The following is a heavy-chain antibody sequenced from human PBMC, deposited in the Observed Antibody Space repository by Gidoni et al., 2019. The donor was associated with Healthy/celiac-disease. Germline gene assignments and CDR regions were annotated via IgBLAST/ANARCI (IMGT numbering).Heavy chain of an antibody. CDR3: AHRRGYSGYESDYFDY. Sequence: QITLKESGPTLVKPTQTLTLTCTFSGFSLSTSGVGVGWIRQPPGKALEWLALIYWDDDKRYSPSLKSRLTSTKDTSKNQVVRTMTNMDPVDTATYYCAHRRGYSGYESDYFDYWGQGTLVTVSS. CDR2: IYWDDDK. D-gene: IGHD5-12*01. V-gene: IGHV2-5*02. J-gene: IGHJ4*02. CDR1: GFSLSTSGVG.